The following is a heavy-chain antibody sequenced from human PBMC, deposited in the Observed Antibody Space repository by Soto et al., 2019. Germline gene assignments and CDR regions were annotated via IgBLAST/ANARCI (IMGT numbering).Heavy chain of an antibody. V-gene: IGHV4-30-4*01. J-gene: IGHJ6*02. CDR3: ARASAGYCSGGSCYEYYYYYGMDV. CDR2: IYYSGST. Sequence: QVQLQESGPGLVKPSQTLSLTCTVSGGSISSGDYYWSWIRQPPGKGLEWIGYIYYSGSTYYNPSLRSRVTISVDTSKNQLSLKLSSVTAADTAVYYCARASAGYCSGGSCYEYYYYYGMDVWGQGTTVTVSS. CDR1: GGSISSGDYY. D-gene: IGHD2-15*01.